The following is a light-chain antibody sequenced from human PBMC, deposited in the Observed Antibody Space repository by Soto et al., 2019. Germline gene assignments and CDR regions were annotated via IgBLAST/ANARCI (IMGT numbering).Light chain of an antibody. J-gene: IGKJ1*01. CDR3: QQYNDRPLT. V-gene: IGKV3D-15*01. CDR1: QSVSTS. Sequence: EIMVTQSPATLSLSPGERATLSCRTSQSVSTSLAWYQHKPGQAPRLLIYDASNRATGIPARFSGTGSGTEFTLTISSLQSEDFALYYCQQYNDRPLTFGQGTKVDIK. CDR2: DAS.